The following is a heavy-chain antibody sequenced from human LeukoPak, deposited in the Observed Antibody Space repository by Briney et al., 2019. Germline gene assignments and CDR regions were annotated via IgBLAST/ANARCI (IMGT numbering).Heavy chain of an antibody. D-gene: IGHD3-3*02. J-gene: IGHJ6*03. V-gene: IGHV3-15*01. CDR2: IRSNADGGTT. CDR1: GFTFTNAW. Sequence: KPGGSLRLSCEASGFTFTNAWMTWVRQAPGKGLEWIGRIRSNADGGTTDYVAPVKGRFTISRDDSKNTLYLQMNRLKTEDTGVYFCTTDPKDVSIFGVVIHMDVWGKGTTVTVSS. CDR3: TTDPKDVSIFGVVIHMDV.